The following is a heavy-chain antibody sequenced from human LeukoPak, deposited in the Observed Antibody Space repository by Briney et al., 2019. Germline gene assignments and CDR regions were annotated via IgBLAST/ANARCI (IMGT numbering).Heavy chain of an antibody. CDR1: GGSISSYY. CDR3: AREDGSGSYSNFDY. D-gene: IGHD1-26*01. Sequence: KSSETLSLTCTVSGGSISSYYWSWIRRPPGKGLEWIGYIYYSGSTNYNPSLKSRVTISVDTSKNQFSLKLSSVTAADTAVYYCAREDGSGSYSNFDYWGQGTLVTVSS. V-gene: IGHV4-59*01. CDR2: IYYSGST. J-gene: IGHJ4*02.